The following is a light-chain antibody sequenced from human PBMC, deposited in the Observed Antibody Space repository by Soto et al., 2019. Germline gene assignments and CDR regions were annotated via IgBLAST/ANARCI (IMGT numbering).Light chain of an antibody. Sequence: QSVLTQPPSVSGAPGQRVTISCTGSSSNIGAGYDVHWYQQLPGTAPKLLIYDNSNRPSGVPDRFSGSKSGTPASLAITGLQAEDEADYYCQSYDSSLSALVFGGGTKLTVL. CDR3: QSYDSSLSALV. V-gene: IGLV1-40*01. J-gene: IGLJ3*02. CDR1: SSNIGAGYD. CDR2: DNS.